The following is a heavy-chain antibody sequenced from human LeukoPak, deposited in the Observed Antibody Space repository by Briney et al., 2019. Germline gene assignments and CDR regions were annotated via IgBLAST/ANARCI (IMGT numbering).Heavy chain of an antibody. Sequence: GGTLRLSCAASGFTFSNHGMNWVRQAPRKGLEWVSGISPSGDITYYADSVKGRFTISRDNAKNTLYLQMNSLRAEDTAVYYCAHGSMYQLDYWGQGTLVTVSS. CDR1: GFTFSNHG. D-gene: IGHD2-2*01. J-gene: IGHJ4*02. CDR3: AHGSMYQLDY. CDR2: ISPSGDIT. V-gene: IGHV3-23*01.